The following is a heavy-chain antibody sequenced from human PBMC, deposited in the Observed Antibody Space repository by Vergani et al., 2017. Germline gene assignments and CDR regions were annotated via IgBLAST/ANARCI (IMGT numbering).Heavy chain of an antibody. CDR1: GYTFTSYG. V-gene: IGHV1-18*01. D-gene: IGHD6-6*01. CDR3: ARDEVSWFDP. Sequence: QVQLVQSGAEVKKPGASVKVSCKASGYTFTSYGISWVRQAPGQGLEWMGWINAGNGNTKYSQKFQGRVTITRDTSASTAYMELSSLRSEDTAVYYCARDEVSWFDPWGQGTLVTVSS. CDR2: INAGNGNT. J-gene: IGHJ5*02.